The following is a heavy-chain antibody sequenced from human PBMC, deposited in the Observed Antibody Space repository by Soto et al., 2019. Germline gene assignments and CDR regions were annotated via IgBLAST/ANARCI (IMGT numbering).Heavy chain of an antibody. CDR1: GYTFTSYY. CDR3: ARDGWGHHAAVNGVSVFDP. CDR2: INPSGGST. Sequence: QVQLVQSGAEVKKPGASVKVSCKASGYTFTSYYMHWVRQAPGQGLEWMGIINPSGGSTSYAQKFQGRVTMTRDTSTSTVYMELSSLRSEDTAVYYCARDGWGHHAAVNGVSVFDPWGQGTLVTVSS. J-gene: IGHJ5*02. V-gene: IGHV1-46*01. D-gene: IGHD3-10*01.